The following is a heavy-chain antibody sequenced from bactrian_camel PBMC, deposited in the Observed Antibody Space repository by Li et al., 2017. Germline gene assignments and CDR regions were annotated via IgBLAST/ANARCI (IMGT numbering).Heavy chain of an antibody. Sequence: VQLVESGGGSVQAGETLRLSCRVSGATFDDSDMGWYRQAPGNECELVSTITSGGTTYYADSVKGRFTISRDNAKNTLYLQMDNLKPEDTAMYYCTAKRAPTCGPYYVWLGDDQSNYWGQGTQVTVS. V-gene: IGHV3S55*01. CDR3: TAKRAPTCGPYYVWLGDDQSNY. J-gene: IGHJ4*01. CDR2: ITSGGTT. CDR1: GATFDDSD. D-gene: IGHD2*01.